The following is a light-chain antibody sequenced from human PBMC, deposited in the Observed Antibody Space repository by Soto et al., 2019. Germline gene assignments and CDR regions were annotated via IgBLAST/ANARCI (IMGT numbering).Light chain of an antibody. CDR2: DAS. CDR1: QSIGNNY. V-gene: IGKV3-20*01. Sequence: EIVLTQSPDTLSLSPGERATISCRASQSIGNNYLAWYQQKPGHAPRLLIYDASSRATGIPDRFTGSGSGADFALTISRLEPEDFAVYYCQQCAYSPRTFGQGTKVEVK. J-gene: IGKJ1*01. CDR3: QQCAYSPRT.